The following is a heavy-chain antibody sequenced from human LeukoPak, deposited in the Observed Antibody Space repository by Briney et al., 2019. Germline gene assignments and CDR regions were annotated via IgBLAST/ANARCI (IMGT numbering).Heavy chain of an antibody. CDR1: GYTFTSYG. CDR3: AREGLYSSSWYSADY. D-gene: IGHD6-13*01. J-gene: IGHJ4*02. Sequence: GASVKVSCKASGYTFTSYGISWVRQAPGQGLEWMGWISAYNGNTNYAQKLQGRVTMTTDTSTSTAYMELRSLRSDDTAVYYCAREGLYSSSWYSADYWGQGTLVTVSS. CDR2: ISAYNGNT. V-gene: IGHV1-18*01.